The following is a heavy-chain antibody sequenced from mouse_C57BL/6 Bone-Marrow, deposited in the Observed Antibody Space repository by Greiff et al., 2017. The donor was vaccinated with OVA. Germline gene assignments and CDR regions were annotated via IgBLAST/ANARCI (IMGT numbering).Heavy chain of an antibody. CDR1: GYTFTDHT. CDR2: IYPRDGST. D-gene: IGHD1-1*01. J-gene: IGHJ2*01. V-gene: IGHV1-78*01. Sequence: QVQLQQSDAELVKPGASVKISCKVSGYTFTDHTIHWMKQRPEQGLEWIGYIYPRDGSTKYNEKFKCKATLTADKSSSTAYMQLNSLTSEDSAVYFCARERAYITTVQYYFDYWGQGTTLTVSS. CDR3: ARERAYITTVQYYFDY.